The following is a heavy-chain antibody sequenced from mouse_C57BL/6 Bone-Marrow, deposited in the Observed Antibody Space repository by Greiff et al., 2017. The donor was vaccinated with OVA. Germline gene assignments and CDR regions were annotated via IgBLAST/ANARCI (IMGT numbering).Heavy chain of an antibody. J-gene: IGHJ1*03. CDR2: IDPSDSET. D-gene: IGHD2-4*01. CDR1: GYTFTSYW. Sequence: QVQLKQPGAELVRPGSSVKLSCKASGYTFTSYWMHWVKQRPIQGLEWIGNIDPSDSETHYNQKFKDKATLTVDKSSSTAYMQLSSLTSEDSAVYYCARPIYYDYGFDVWGTGTTVTVSS. CDR3: ARPIYYDYGFDV. V-gene: IGHV1-52*01.